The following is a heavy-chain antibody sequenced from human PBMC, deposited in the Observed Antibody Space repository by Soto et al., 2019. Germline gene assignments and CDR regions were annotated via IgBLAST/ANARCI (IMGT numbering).Heavy chain of an antibody. Sequence: ASVKVSCKASGYTFTSYGISWVRQAPGQGLEWMGWISAYNGNTNYAQKLQGRVTMTTDTSTSTAYMELSSLMSEDTAVYYCARGGQAHGDYRFYYYCMDVWGKGTTVTVSS. CDR1: GYTFTSYG. J-gene: IGHJ6*03. CDR3: ARGGQAHGDYRFYYYCMDV. V-gene: IGHV1-18*01. CDR2: ISAYNGNT. D-gene: IGHD4-17*01.